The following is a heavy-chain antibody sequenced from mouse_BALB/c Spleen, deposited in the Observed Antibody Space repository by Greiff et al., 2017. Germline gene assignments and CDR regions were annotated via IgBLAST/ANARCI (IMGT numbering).Heavy chain of an antibody. Sequence: EVKVVESGGGLVKPGGSLKLSCAASGFTFSSYAMSWVRQTPEKRLEWVASISSGGSTYYPDSVKGRFTISRDNARNILYLQMSSLRSEDTAMYYCARSYDGYLYYAMDYWGQGTSVTVSS. CDR2: ISSGGST. D-gene: IGHD2-3*01. J-gene: IGHJ4*01. CDR3: ARSYDGYLYYAMDY. CDR1: GFTFSSYA. V-gene: IGHV5-6-5*01.